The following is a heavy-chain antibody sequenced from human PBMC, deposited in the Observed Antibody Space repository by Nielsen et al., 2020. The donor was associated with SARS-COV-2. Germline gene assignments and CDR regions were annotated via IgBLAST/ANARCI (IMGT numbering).Heavy chain of an antibody. CDR1: GCTFSSYA. CDR3: ASRGIAAAGSGGAFDY. V-gene: IGHV1-69*06. CDR2: IIPIYGTA. Sequence: SVKVSCKASGCTFSSYAISWVRQAPGQGLEWMGGIIPIYGTANYAQKVQGRVTITADKSTSTAYMEMSSLRSEDTAVYYCASRGIAAAGSGGAFDYWGQGTLVTVSS. D-gene: IGHD6-13*01. J-gene: IGHJ4*02.